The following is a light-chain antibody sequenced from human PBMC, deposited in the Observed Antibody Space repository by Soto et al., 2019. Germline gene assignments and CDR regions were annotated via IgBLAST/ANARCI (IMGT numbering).Light chain of an antibody. CDR3: QSYDSSLRGGV. Sequence: PVLTQPPSVSGAPGQRVTISCTGSSSNIGAGYDVHWYQQLPGTAPKLLIYGNSNRPSGVPDRFSGSKSGTSASLAITGLQAEDEADYYCQSYDSSLRGGVFGGGTKVTVL. CDR1: SSNIGAGYD. CDR2: GNS. V-gene: IGLV1-40*01. J-gene: IGLJ2*01.